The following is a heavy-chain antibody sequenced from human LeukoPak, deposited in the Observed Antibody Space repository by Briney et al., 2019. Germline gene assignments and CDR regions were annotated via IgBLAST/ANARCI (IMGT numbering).Heavy chain of an antibody. Sequence: SETLSLTCTVSGGSISSSSYYWGWIRQPPGRGLEWIGSIYYSGSTYYNPSLKSRVIISVDTSKNQFSLKLSSVTAADTAVYYCARQRYSSSVDYWGQGTLVTVSS. D-gene: IGHD6-13*01. CDR2: IYYSGST. V-gene: IGHV4-39*01. CDR3: ARQRYSSSVDY. J-gene: IGHJ4*02. CDR1: GGSISSSSYY.